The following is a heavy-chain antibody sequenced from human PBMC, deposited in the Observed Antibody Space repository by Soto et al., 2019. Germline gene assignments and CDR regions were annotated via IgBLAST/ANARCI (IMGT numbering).Heavy chain of an antibody. J-gene: IGHJ5*02. Sequence: ASVKVSCKASGYSFTDYFMHWVRQAPGQGLEYMGWIDPNSGATGSPQNFQGRVTLTRGMSITTAYMELSSLRSDDTAIYYCARGSYASGTKLPNDPWGQGTLVTVSS. V-gene: IGHV1-2*02. CDR1: GYSFTDYF. D-gene: IGHD3-10*01. CDR3: ARGSYASGTKLPNDP. CDR2: IDPNSGAT.